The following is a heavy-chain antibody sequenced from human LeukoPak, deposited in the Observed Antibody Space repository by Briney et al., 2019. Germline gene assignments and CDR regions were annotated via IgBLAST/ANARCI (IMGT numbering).Heavy chain of an antibody. Sequence: SETLSLTCTVSGNPISSGFFWGWIRQPPGKGLEWLGNLDHTGSTNYNPSLKSRVNISVDTSKNQFSLKLSSVTAADTAVYYCARRADPITIFGVVTFFDAFDIWGQGTMVTVSS. V-gene: IGHV4-38-2*02. D-gene: IGHD3-3*01. CDR2: LDHTGST. CDR1: GNPISSGFF. J-gene: IGHJ3*02. CDR3: ARRADPITIFGVVTFFDAFDI.